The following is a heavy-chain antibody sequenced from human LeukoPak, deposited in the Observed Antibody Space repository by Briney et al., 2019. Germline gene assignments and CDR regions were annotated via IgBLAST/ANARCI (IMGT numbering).Heavy chain of an antibody. J-gene: IGHJ4*02. Sequence: PGGSLRLSCAASGFTFSSYGMHWVRQARGKGLEWVAVIWYDGSNKYYADSVKGRLTISRDNYKNTLYLQMNSLRAEDTGVYYCARAPTSYHYLDYWGRGTLVSVSS. CDR2: IWYDGSNK. CDR3: ARAPTSYHYLDY. V-gene: IGHV3-33*01. CDR1: GFTFSSYG. D-gene: IGHD1-26*01.